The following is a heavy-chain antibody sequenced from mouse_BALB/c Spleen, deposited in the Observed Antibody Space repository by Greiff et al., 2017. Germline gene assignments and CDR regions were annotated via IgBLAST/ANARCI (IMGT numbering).Heavy chain of an antibody. D-gene: IGHD2-14*01. CDR3: ARGEVRRSCDY. CDR1: GYTFTNYW. CDR2: IYPGGGYT. Sequence: VQLQQSGADLVRPGTSVKISCKASGYTFTNYWLGWVKQRPGHGLEWIGDIYPGGGYTNYNEKFKGKATLTADTSSSTAYMQLSSLTSEDSAVYVCARGEVRRSCDYWGQGTTLTVS. J-gene: IGHJ2*01. V-gene: IGHV1-63*02.